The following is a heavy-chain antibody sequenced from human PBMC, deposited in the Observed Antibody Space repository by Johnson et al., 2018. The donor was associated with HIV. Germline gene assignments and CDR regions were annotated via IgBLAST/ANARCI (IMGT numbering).Heavy chain of an antibody. CDR1: GFTFDDYG. CDR3: ARDSTPWGDDYVDYAFDI. D-gene: IGHD4-17*01. CDR2: INWNGGST. Sequence: VQLVESGGGVVRPGRSLRLSCAASGFTFDDYGMSWVRQAPGKGLEWVSGINWNGGSTGYADAVKGRFTISRDNAKNSLYLQMNSLRAEDTAVYYCARDSTPWGDDYVDYAFDIWGQGTVVTVSS. V-gene: IGHV3-20*04. J-gene: IGHJ3*02.